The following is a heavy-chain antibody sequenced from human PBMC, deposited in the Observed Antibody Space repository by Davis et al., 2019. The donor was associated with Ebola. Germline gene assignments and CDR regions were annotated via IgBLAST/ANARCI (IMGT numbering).Heavy chain of an antibody. CDR1: GFIFSSYV. V-gene: IGHV3-23*01. J-gene: IGHJ3*02. Sequence: GESLKISCEASGFIFSSYVMSWVRQAPGKGLEWVSTLGTSADTYYADSVKGRFTISRDNSKNTLYLQMNGLRVEDTAIYYCAKDTSNIWFDIWGQGTMVTVS. CDR2: LGTSADT. D-gene: IGHD1-26*01. CDR3: AKDTSNIWFDI.